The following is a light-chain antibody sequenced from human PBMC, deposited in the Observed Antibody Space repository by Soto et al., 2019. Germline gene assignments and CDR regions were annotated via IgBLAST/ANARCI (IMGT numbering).Light chain of an antibody. CDR3: QQRSNWPPGIT. J-gene: IGKJ3*01. V-gene: IGKV3-11*01. CDR2: DAS. CDR1: QSVSSY. Sequence: EIVLTKSPATLSLSPGGRATLSCRASQSVSSYLAWYQQKPGQAPRLLIYDASNRATGIPARFSGSGSGTDFTLTISSLEPEDFAVYYCQQRSNWPPGITFGPGTKVDIK.